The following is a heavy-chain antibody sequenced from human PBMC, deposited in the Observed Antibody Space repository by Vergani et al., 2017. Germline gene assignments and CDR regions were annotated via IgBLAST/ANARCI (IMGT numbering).Heavy chain of an antibody. D-gene: IGHD2-2*01. V-gene: IGHV3-21*01. CDR3: ARVYCSSTSCYHDY. CDR1: GFTFSSYS. CDR2: ISSSSSYI. J-gene: IGHJ4*02. Sequence: EVQLVESGGGLVKPGGSLRLSCAASGFTFSSYSMNWVRQAPGKGLEWVSSISSSSSYIYYADSVKGRFTISRDNAKNSLYLQMNSLRAEDTAVYYCARVYCSSTSCYHDYWGQGTLVTVSS.